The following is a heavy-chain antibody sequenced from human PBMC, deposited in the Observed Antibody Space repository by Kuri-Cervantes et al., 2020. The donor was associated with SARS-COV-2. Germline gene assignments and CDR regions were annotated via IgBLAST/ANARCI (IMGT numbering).Heavy chain of an antibody. CDR1: GYSISSGYY. V-gene: IGHV4-38-2*01. J-gene: IGHJ6*03. Sequence: SETLSLTCAVSGYSISSGYYWGWIRQPPGKGLEWIGSIYHSGSTYYNPSLKSRVTISVDTSKNQFSLKLSSVTAADTAAYYCARRYMDVWGKGTTVTVSS. CDR3: ARRYMDV. CDR2: IYHSGST.